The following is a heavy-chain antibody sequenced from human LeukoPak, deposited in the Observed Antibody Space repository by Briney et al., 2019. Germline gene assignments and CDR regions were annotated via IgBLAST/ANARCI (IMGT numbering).Heavy chain of an antibody. CDR3: ARGYSGDEDFDY. V-gene: IGHV3-48*03. Sequence: GGSLRLSCIGSGFTFRNYEMNWVRQAPGKGLEWVSFIDSGGAVKLYADSVKGRFTTSRDDAMNSLYLDMNSLRAEDTAVYYCARGYSGDEDFDYWGQGTLVTVSS. CDR2: IDSGGAVK. D-gene: IGHD5-12*01. CDR1: GFTFRNYE. J-gene: IGHJ4*02.